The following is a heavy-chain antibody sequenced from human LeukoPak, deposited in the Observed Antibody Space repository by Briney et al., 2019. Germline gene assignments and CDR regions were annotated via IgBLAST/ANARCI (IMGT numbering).Heavy chain of an antibody. D-gene: IGHD3-22*01. Sequence: GSLRLSCAVSGFTFSSYAMHWVRQAPGKGLEWVAVISYDGNNKYYADSVKGRFTISRDNSKNTLYVQMNSLRAEDTAVYYCARGPTSYYDTTGYSSYFDYWGQGTLVTVSS. V-gene: IGHV3-30-3*01. CDR1: GFTFSSYA. J-gene: IGHJ4*02. CDR2: ISYDGNNK. CDR3: ARGPTSYYDTTGYSSYFDY.